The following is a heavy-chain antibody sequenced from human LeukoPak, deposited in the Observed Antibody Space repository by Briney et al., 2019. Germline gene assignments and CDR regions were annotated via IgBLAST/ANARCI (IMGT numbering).Heavy chain of an antibody. D-gene: IGHD6-19*01. J-gene: IGHJ4*02. CDR1: GFTFSNFA. CDR2: ISSSSSYI. Sequence: PGGSLRLSCAASGFTFSNFAMTWVRQAPGKGLEWVSSISSSSSYIYYADSVKGRFTISRDNAKNSLYLQMNSLRAEDTAVYYCARDLAVNWGQRTLVTVSS. V-gene: IGHV3-21*01. CDR3: ARDLAVN.